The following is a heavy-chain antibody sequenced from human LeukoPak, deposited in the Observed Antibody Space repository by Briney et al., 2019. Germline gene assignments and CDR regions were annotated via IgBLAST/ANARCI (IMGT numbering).Heavy chain of an antibody. CDR2: IYYSGST. J-gene: IGHJ4*02. V-gene: IGHV4-39*07. Sequence: KPSETLSLTCTVSGGSVSSTSYYWGWIRQPPGKGREWIGNIYYSGSTYYNPSLNSRVTISVDTSKNQFSLKLSSVTAADTAVYYCARDLLRGGNPVAQARYYFDYWGQGTLVTVSS. CDR1: GGSVSSTSYY. D-gene: IGHD4-23*01. CDR3: ARDLLRGGNPVAQARYYFDY.